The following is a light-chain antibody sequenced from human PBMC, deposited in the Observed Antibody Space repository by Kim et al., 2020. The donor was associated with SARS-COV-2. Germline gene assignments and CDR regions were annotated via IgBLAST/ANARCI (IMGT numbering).Light chain of an antibody. CDR1: QSLVYSDGNTY. CDR2: MVS. V-gene: IGKV2-30*01. Sequence: DVVMTQSPLSLPVTLGQPASISCRSSQSLVYSDGNTYLNWFHQRPGQSPRRLIYMVSNRDSGVPDRFSGSGSGASFTLRISRVEAEDVGVYYCMQAPNVAFTFGPGSNVDI. CDR3: MQAPNVAFT. J-gene: IGKJ3*01.